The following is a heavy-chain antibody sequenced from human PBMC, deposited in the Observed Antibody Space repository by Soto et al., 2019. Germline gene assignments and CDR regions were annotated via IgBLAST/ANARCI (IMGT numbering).Heavy chain of an antibody. J-gene: IGHJ4*02. CDR1: GFTFSSYG. V-gene: IGHV3-33*01. D-gene: IGHD5-12*01. CDR2: IWYDGSNK. CDR3: ARDVEMAKPAYYFDY. Sequence: PGGSLRLSCAASGFTFSSYGMHWVRQAPGKGLEWVAVIWYDGSNKYYADSVKGRFTISRDNSKNTLYLQMNSLRAEDTAVYYCARDVEMAKPAYYFDYWGQGTLVTVSS.